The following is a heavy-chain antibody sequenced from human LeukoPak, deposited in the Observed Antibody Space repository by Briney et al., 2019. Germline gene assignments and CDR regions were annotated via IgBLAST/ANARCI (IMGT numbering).Heavy chain of an antibody. V-gene: IGHV4-34*01. CDR2: INHSGST. CDR1: GGSFSGYY. CDR3: ARGDGRDGYKGRLDH. D-gene: IGHD5-24*01. J-gene: IGHJ5*02. Sequence: PSETLSLTCAVYGGSFSGYYWSWMRQPPGKGLEWIGEINHSGSTDYNPSLKSRLTISVDTSKNQFSLKMSSLTAADPDVYYCARGDGRDGYKGRLDHWGQGTLVTVSS.